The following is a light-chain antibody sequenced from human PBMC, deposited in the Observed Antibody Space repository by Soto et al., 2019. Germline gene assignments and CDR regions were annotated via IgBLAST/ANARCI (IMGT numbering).Light chain of an antibody. CDR3: QHRSNWPRLT. CDR1: QSVSSF. J-gene: IGKJ4*01. V-gene: IGKV3-11*01. CDR2: DAV. Sequence: EIELTQSPATLSLSPGERATLSCRASQSVSSFLVWYQQKPGQAPRLLIYDAVNRVTGIPARFSGSGSGTDFTPTISSLEPEDFAVYYCQHRSNWPRLTFGGGTKVDIK.